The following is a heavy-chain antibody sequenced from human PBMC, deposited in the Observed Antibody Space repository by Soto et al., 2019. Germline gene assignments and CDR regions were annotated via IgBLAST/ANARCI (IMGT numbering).Heavy chain of an antibody. CDR1: GASITYTHYY. Sequence: SETLSLTCAVSGASITYTHYYWGWIRQPPGKAPEWIGNIYYTGSTDYNPSLRSRVTISVDTSKNQFSLKLSSVTAADTAVYYCARRKISMVRDWGLDPWGQGTLVTVSS. CDR2: IYYTGST. J-gene: IGHJ5*02. D-gene: IGHD3-10*01. CDR3: ARRKISMVRDWGLDP. V-gene: IGHV4-39*07.